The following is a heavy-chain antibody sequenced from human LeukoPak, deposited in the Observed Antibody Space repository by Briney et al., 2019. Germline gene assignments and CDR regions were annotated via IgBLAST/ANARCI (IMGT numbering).Heavy chain of an antibody. D-gene: IGHD3-10*01. CDR2: IDPSDSYT. V-gene: IGHV5-10-1*01. CDR1: GSSFTSYW. CDR3: ARQPITMVRGVRYGMDV. Sequence: GESLKISCKGSGSSFTSYWISWVRQMPGKGLEWMGRIDPSDSYTNYSPSFQGHVTISADKSISTAYLQWSSLKASDTAMYYCARQPITMVRGVRYGMDVWGQGTTGTVSS. J-gene: IGHJ6*02.